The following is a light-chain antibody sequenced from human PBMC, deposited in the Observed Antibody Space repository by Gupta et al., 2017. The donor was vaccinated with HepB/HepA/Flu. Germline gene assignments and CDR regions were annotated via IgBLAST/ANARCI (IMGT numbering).Light chain of an antibody. CDR3: QKYGRSPSA. CDR1: HSVTSNY. CDR2: GAS. V-gene: IGKV3-20*01. J-gene: IGKJ1*01. Sequence: IVLTQSPATLSLSPGEGATLSCRASHSVTSNYLAWYQQKPGQAPRLLIYGASSRAPGIPDSIIGSRSGTEFTLTISRLGPGDFAVDYCQKYGRSPSAFGQGNKVEI.